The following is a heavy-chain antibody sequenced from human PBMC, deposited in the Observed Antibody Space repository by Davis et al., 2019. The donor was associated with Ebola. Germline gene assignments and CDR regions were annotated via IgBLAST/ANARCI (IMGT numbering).Heavy chain of an antibody. CDR1: GFIFSPYS. Sequence: GESLKISCAVSGFIFSPYSMIWVRQAPGKGLEWVSFISSSSSTIYYADSVKGRFTISRDNANNLLYLQMNSLRADDTAVYYCAIGRETITFGGVVVTGALDFWGQGTMVSVSS. J-gene: IGHJ3*01. D-gene: IGHD3-16*02. V-gene: IGHV3-48*01. CDR2: ISSSSSTI. CDR3: AIGRETITFGGVVVTGALDF.